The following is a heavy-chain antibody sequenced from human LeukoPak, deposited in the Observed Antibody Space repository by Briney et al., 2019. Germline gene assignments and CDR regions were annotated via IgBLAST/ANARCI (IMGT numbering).Heavy chain of an antibody. V-gene: IGHV3-48*03. D-gene: IGHD3-10*02. CDR3: ARDSYMFGSDY. CDR2: ISNGGGTI. CDR1: GFTFTSYD. Sequence: GGSLRLSCATSGFTFTSYDFNWVRQAPGKGLEWVSYISNGGGTIYYADSVKGRFTISRDNAKNSVFLQMNTLRAEDTAIYYCARDSYMFGSDYWGQGTLVTVSS. J-gene: IGHJ4*02.